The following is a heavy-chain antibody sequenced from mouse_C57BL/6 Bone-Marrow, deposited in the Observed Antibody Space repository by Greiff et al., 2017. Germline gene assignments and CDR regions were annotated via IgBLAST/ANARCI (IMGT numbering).Heavy chain of an antibody. Sequence: LEWVATISDGGSYTYYPDNVKGRFTISRDNAKNNLYLQMRHLKSEDTAMYYCAKTAGAMDYWGQGTSVTVSS. CDR3: AKTAGAMDY. CDR2: ISDGGSYT. J-gene: IGHJ4*01. V-gene: IGHV5-4*01. D-gene: IGHD4-1*01.